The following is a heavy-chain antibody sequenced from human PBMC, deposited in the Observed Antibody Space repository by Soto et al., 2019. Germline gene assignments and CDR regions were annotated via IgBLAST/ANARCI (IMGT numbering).Heavy chain of an antibody. CDR2: IYYSGST. V-gene: IGHV4-39*01. D-gene: IGHD3-3*01. CDR1: GGSISSSSYY. CDR3: ARQSPATTPTYYDFWSGSLPFDY. J-gene: IGHJ4*02. Sequence: ASETLSLTCTVSGGSISSSSYYWGWIRQPPGKGLEWIGSIYYSGSTYYNPSLKSRVTISVDTSKNQFSLKLSSVTAADTAVYYCARQSPATTPTYYDFWSGSLPFDYWGQGTLVTVSS.